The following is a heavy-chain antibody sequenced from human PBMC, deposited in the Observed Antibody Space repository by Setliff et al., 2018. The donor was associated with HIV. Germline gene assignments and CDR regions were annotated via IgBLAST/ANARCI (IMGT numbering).Heavy chain of an antibody. CDR2: IYTSGST. CDR3: ARGYIYGLYYFDY. J-gene: IGHJ4*02. D-gene: IGHD5-18*01. Sequence: SETLSLTCTVSGGSISSYYWSWIRQPPGKGLEWIGYIYTSGSTNYNPSLKSRVTISVDTSKNQFSLKLSSVTAADTAVYYCARGYIYGLYYFDYRGQGTLVTVSS. V-gene: IGHV4-4*08. CDR1: GGSISSYY.